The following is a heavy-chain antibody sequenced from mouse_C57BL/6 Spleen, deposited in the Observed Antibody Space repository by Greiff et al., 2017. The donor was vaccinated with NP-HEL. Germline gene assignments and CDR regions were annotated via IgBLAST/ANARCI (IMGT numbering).Heavy chain of an antibody. Sequence: QVQLQQPGAELVKPGASVKLSCKASGYTFTSYWMQWVKQRPGQGLEWIGEIDPSDSYTNYNQKFKGKATLTVDTSSSPAYMQLSSLTSEDSAVYYCARPSFAYWGQGTLVTVSA. J-gene: IGHJ3*01. CDR3: ARPSFAY. V-gene: IGHV1-50*01. CDR1: GYTFTSYW. CDR2: IDPSDSYT.